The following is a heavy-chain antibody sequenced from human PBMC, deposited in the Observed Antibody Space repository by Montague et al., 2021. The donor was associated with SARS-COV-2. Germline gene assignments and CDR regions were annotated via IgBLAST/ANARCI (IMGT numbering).Heavy chain of an antibody. CDR3: ARGQVTIFGILSMLPAAGALDS. CDR1: GGSFNNYY. V-gene: IGHV4-34*01. Sequence: SETLSLTCAVYGGSFNNYYWCWFLQSPGKELLWSGEVDHSRSTNYNPSLKSRLSISVDTSKNQFSLTLNSVSAAATAVYYCARGQVTIFGILSMLPAAGALDSWGQGTKVTVSS. D-gene: IGHD3-3*01. CDR2: VDHSRST. J-gene: IGHJ3*02.